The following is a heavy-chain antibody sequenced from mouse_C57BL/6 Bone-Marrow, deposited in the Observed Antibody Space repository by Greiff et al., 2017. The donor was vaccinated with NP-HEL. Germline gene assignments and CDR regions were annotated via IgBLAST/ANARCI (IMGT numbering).Heavy chain of an antibody. V-gene: IGHV5-4*03. J-gene: IGHJ1*03. CDR3: ARGVTTVVAIYWYFDV. D-gene: IGHD1-1*01. CDR2: ISDGGSYT. CDR1: GFTFSSYA. Sequence: EVNVVESGGGLVKPGGSLKLSCAASGFTFSSYAMSWVRQTPETRLEWVATISDGGSYTYYPDNVKGRFTISRDNAKNNLYLQMSHLKSEDTAMYYCARGVTTVVAIYWYFDVWGTGTTVTVSS.